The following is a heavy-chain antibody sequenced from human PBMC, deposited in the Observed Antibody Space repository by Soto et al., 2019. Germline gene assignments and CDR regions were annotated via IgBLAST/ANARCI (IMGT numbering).Heavy chain of an antibody. V-gene: IGHV4-30-4*01. CDR3: ARKGWPDVFDI. Sequence: QVQLQESGPGLVKPSQTLSLTCTVSGGSISSGDYYWSWIRKPPGKGLEWIGYIYYSGSTYYKSSLKSRVIISIDTSKNQLSLKLSSVTAADTAVYYCARKGWPDVFDIWGQGAMVTVSS. CDR1: GGSISSGDYY. CDR2: IYYSGST. J-gene: IGHJ3*02.